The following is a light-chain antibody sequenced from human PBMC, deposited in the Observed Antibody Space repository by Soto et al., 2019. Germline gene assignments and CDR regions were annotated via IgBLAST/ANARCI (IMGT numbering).Light chain of an antibody. CDR2: EGT. CDR3: CSYAYTFSV. Sequence: QSVLTQPASVSGSPGQAITISCIGTSTDVGSYNLFSWYQQHPGKAPKLMIYEGTKRPAGVSNRFSGSKSGNTASLTVSGLQAEDEADYFCCSYAYTFSVFGGGTKVTVL. J-gene: IGLJ3*02. V-gene: IGLV2-23*01. CDR1: STDVGSYNL.